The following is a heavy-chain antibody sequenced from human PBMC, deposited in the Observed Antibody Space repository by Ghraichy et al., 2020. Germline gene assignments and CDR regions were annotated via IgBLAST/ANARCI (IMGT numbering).Heavy chain of an antibody. CDR2: IYYTGST. J-gene: IGHJ4*02. V-gene: IGHV4-59*01. D-gene: IGHD4-17*01. CDR1: GGSISNYY. Sequence: SETLSLTCTVSGGSISNYYWSWVRQPPGKGLEWIGFIYYTGSTNYNPSLKSRVTMSVDTSKNQFSLKLSSVTAADTAVYYCARGRVPMTTVTAVDYWGQGALVTVSS. CDR3: ARGRVPMTTVTAVDY.